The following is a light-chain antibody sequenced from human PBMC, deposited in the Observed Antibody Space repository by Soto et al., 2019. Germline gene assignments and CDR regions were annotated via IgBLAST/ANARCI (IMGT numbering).Light chain of an antibody. CDR2: DAS. CDR1: QDVITS. Sequence: EIVLTQSPATLSLSPGERATLSCRASQDVITSLAWYQQKPGQAPRLLIYDASNRATGIPARFSGSGSGTDFTLTIASLEPEDFAVYYCQQRTNWPPLTFGGGTKVEIK. J-gene: IGKJ4*01. V-gene: IGKV3-11*01. CDR3: QQRTNWPPLT.